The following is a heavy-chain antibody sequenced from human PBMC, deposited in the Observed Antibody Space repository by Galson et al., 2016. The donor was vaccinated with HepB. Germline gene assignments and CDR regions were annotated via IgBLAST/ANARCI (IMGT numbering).Heavy chain of an antibody. Sequence: PALVKPTQTLTLTCTFSGFSLSTSGMCVSWIRQPPGKALEWLARIDWDDDKYYSTSLKTRLTMSKDTTKNQVVLTMTNMDPVDTATYYCARIRGGNLDTSGVFGYWGRGTLVTVSS. CDR1: GFSLSTSGMC. D-gene: IGHD3-22*01. CDR3: ARIRGGNLDTSGVFGY. CDR2: IDWDDDK. J-gene: IGHJ4*02. V-gene: IGHV2-70*11.